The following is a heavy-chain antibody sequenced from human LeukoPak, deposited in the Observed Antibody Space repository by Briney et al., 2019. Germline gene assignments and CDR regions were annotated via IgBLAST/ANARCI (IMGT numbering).Heavy chain of an antibody. D-gene: IGHD1-7*01. Sequence: HPGGSLRLSCAASGFTFSSYAMSWVRQAPGKGLEWVSAISGSGGSTYYADSVKGRFTISRDNSKNTLYLQMNSLRAEDTAVYYCARDSLRGNYHLYYYYYMDVWGKGTTVTVSS. J-gene: IGHJ6*03. CDR2: ISGSGGST. V-gene: IGHV3-23*01. CDR3: ARDSLRGNYHLYYYYYMDV. CDR1: GFTFSSYA.